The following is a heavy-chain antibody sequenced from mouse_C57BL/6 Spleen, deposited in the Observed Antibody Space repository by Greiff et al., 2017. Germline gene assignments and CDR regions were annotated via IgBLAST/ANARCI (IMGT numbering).Heavy chain of an antibody. CDR2: IDPSDSYT. V-gene: IGHV1-69*01. CDR1: GYTFTSYW. J-gene: IGHJ2*01. CDR3: ARHAYEGS. Sequence: QVQLQQPGAELVMPGASVKLSCKASGYTFTSYWMHWVKQRPGQGLEWIGEIDPSDSYTNYNQKFKGKSTLTVDKSSSTAYMQLSSLTSEDSAVYYCARHAYEGSWGQGTTLTVSS. D-gene: IGHD2-2*01.